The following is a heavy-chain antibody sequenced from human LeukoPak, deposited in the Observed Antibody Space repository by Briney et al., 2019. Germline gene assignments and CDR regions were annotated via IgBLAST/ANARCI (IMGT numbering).Heavy chain of an antibody. Sequence: GGSLRLSCAASGFTVSSNYMSWVRQAPGKGLEWVSVIYSGGSTYYADSVKGRFTISRDNSKNTLYLQMNSLRAEDTAVYYCARTTYSSGWSYGYYGMDVWGQGTTVTVSS. CDR1: GFTVSSNY. CDR2: IYSGGST. J-gene: IGHJ6*02. D-gene: IGHD6-19*01. CDR3: ARTTYSSGWSYGYYGMDV. V-gene: IGHV3-53*01.